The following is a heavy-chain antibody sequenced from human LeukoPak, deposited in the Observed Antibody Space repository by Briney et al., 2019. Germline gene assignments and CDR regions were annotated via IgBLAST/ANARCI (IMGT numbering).Heavy chain of an antibody. Sequence: SGTLSLTCAVSGGSISSSNWWSWVRQPPGKGLEWIGEINHSGSTNNNPSLKSRVTISVDTSKNQFSLNLTSVTAADTAMYYCARRRGAYGDYVYWGQGTLVTVSS. CDR2: INHSGST. J-gene: IGHJ4*02. CDR1: GGSISSSNW. CDR3: ARRRGAYGDYVY. D-gene: IGHD4-17*01. V-gene: IGHV4-4*02.